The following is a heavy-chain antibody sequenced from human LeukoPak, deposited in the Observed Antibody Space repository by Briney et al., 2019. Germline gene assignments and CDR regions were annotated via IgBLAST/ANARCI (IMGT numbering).Heavy chain of an antibody. D-gene: IGHD3-22*01. CDR2: ISWNSGSI. CDR3: AKDPGYYYDSSGYIDY. Sequence: PGGSLRLSCAASGFTFDDYAMHWVRQAPGKGLEWVSDISWNSGSIGYADSVKGRFTISRDNAKNSLYLQMNSLRAEDTALYYCAKDPGYYYDSSGYIDYWGQGTLVTVSS. CDR1: GFTFDDYA. J-gene: IGHJ4*02. V-gene: IGHV3-9*01.